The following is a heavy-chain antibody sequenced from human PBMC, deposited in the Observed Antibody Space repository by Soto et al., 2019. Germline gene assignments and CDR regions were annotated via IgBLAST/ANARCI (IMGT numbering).Heavy chain of an antibody. CDR1: GFSLSTSGVG. CDR3: SHRRAYCNGGSCYSSWFDP. CDR2: IYWDDDK. Sequence: SGPTLVNPTQSLTLTCTFSGFSLSTSGVGVGWNRQPPGKALEWLALIYWDDDKRYSPSLKSRLTITKDTSKNQVVLTMTNMDPVDTATYYCSHRRAYCNGGSCYSSWFDPWGQGTLVTVS. V-gene: IGHV2-5*02. D-gene: IGHD2-15*01. J-gene: IGHJ5*02.